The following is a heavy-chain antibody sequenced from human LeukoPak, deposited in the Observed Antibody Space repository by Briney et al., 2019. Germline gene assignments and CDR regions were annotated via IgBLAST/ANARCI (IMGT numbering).Heavy chain of an antibody. J-gene: IGHJ4*02. CDR1: GDSVSSNSAA. D-gene: IGHD6-13*01. CDR3: ARAKGRSPLFDY. CDR2: TYYRSKWYN. V-gene: IGHV6-1*01. Sequence: SQTLSLTCATSGDSVSSNSAAWNWIRQSPSRGLEWLGRTYYRSKWYNDYAVSVKGRIATNPDTSKNQFSLQLNSVTPEDTAVYYCARAKGRSPLFDYWGQGTLVTVSS.